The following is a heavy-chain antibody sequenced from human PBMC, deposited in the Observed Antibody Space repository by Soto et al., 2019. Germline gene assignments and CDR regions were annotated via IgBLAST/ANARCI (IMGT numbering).Heavy chain of an antibody. CDR1: GGSTSTYY. V-gene: IGHV4-59*01. CDR2: IHNSGSA. CDR3: ARENYDGSGAPFFDF. Sequence: SETLSLTCTVSGGSTSTYYWNWIRQPPNKGLEWIGKIHNSGSANYNPSLKSRVTISVDTSKNMFSLKLNSVTAADTALYCCARENYDGSGAPFFDFWGQGTLVTVSS. J-gene: IGHJ4*02. D-gene: IGHD3-22*01.